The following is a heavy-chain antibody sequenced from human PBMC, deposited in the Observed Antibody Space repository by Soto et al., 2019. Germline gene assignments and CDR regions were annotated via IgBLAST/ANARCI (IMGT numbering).Heavy chain of an antibody. CDR1: GFTFSSYG. D-gene: IGHD6-19*01. CDR3: AKDGGVGSGWKPYYYYMDV. CDR2: ISYDGSNK. J-gene: IGHJ6*03. V-gene: IGHV3-30*18. Sequence: GGSLRLSCAASGFTFSSYGMHWVRQAPGKGLEWVAVISYDGSNKYYADSVKGRFTISRDNSKNTLYLQMNSLRAEDTAVYYCAKDGGVGSGWKPYYYYMDVWGKGTTVTVSS.